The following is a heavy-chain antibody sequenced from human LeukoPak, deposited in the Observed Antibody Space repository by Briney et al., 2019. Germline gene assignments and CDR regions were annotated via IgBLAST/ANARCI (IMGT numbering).Heavy chain of an antibody. CDR2: ISGSGGVT. D-gene: IGHD1-26*01. Sequence: PGGSLRLSCAASGFTFDDYGMSWVRQAPGKGLEWVSVISGSGGVTFYADSMKGRFTISRDNTKNTLYLQMNSLRAEDTAVYFCAVREGASYSGRFDYWGQGTLVTVSS. V-gene: IGHV3-23*01. J-gene: IGHJ4*02. CDR1: GFTFDDYG. CDR3: AVREGASYSGRFDY.